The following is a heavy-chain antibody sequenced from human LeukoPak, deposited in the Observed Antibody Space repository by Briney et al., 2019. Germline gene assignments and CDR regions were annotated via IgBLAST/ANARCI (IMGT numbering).Heavy chain of an antibody. Sequence: ASVKVSCKASGYTFTSYGISWVRQAPGQGLEWMGWISAYNGNTNYAQKLQGRVTMTTDTSMSTAYMELRSLRSDDTAVYYCAREKSVYYDSRANAFDIWGQGTMVTVSS. D-gene: IGHD3-22*01. CDR2: ISAYNGNT. V-gene: IGHV1-18*01. J-gene: IGHJ3*02. CDR1: GYTFTSYG. CDR3: AREKSVYYDSRANAFDI.